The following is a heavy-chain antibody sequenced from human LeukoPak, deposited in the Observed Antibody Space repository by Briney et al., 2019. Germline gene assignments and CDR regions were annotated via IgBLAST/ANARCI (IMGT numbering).Heavy chain of an antibody. CDR1: GFTFSSYA. V-gene: IGHV3-48*04. CDR3: ARDSNRFDP. J-gene: IGHJ5*02. CDR2: ISSSGSTI. Sequence: AGGSLRLSCAASGFTFSSYAMHWVRQAPGKGLEWVSYISSSGSTIYYADSVKGRFTISRDNAKNSLYLQMNSLRAEDTAVYYCARDSNRFDPWGQGTLVTVSS.